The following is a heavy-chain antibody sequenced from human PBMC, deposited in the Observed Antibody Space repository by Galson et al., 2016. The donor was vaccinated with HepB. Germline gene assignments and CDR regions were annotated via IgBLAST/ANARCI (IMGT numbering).Heavy chain of an antibody. CDR2: ISASGGSK. V-gene: IGHV3-23*01. D-gene: IGHD4-17*01. Sequence: SLRLSCAGSGLSLSPYAMSWGRQAPGKGLEWVSGISASGGSKTYADSVRGRFIISRDNSNNKLFLQMNSLTTVDTAIYFCAKDRLSGHGDYSWGIFDIWGRGTEVTVSS. CDR3: AKDRLSGHGDYSWGIFDI. J-gene: IGHJ3*02. CDR1: GLSLSPYA.